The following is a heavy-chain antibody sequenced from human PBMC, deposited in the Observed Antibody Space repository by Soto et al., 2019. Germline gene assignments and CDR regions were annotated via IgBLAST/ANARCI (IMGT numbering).Heavy chain of an antibody. J-gene: IGHJ4*02. CDR1: GFTFSSYS. CDR2: ISSSSSYI. CDR3: ARDDCSGGSCDSDY. D-gene: IGHD2-15*01. Sequence: EVQLVESGGGLVKPGGSLRLSCAASGFTFSSYSMNWVRQAPGKGLEWVSSISSSSSYIYYADSVKGRFTISRDNAKNSLYLQMNSLRAEDTAVYYCARDDCSGGSCDSDYWGQGTLVTVSS. V-gene: IGHV3-21*01.